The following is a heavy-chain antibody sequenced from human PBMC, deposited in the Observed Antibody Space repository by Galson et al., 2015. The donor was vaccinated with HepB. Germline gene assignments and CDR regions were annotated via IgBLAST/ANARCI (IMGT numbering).Heavy chain of an antibody. V-gene: IGHV3-9*01. CDR1: GFTFGDYA. J-gene: IGHJ3*01. CDR2: ISWNSGNI. D-gene: IGHD3-10*01. Sequence: SLRLSCAVSGFTFGDYAMHWVRQAPGKGLEWVSGISWNSGNIDYADSVKGRFTISRDNAKSSLYLQMNSLRDEDTALYYCAKDSYYGSGKSWNAFDVWGQGTMVTVSS. CDR3: AKDSYYGSGKSWNAFDV.